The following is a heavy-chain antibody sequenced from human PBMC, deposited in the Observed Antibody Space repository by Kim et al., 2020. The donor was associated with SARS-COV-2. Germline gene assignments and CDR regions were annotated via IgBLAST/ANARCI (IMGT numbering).Heavy chain of an antibody. CDR1: GFTFSSYW. D-gene: IGHD3-10*01. J-gene: IGHJ5*02. CDR3: ARDRKLLWFGELSSNWFDP. CDR2: INSDGSST. Sequence: GGSLRLSCAASGFTFSSYWMHWVRQAPGKGLVWVSRINSDGSSTSYADSVKGRFTISRDNAKNTLYLQMNSLRAEDTAVYYCARDRKLLWFGELSSNWFDPWGQGTLVTVSS. V-gene: IGHV3-74*01.